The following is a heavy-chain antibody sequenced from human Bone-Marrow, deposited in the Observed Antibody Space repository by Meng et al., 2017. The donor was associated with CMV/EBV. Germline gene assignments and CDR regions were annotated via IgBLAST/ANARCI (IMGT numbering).Heavy chain of an antibody. J-gene: IGHJ4*02. CDR2: ISYDGSNK. D-gene: IGHD2/OR15-2a*01. V-gene: IGHV3-30*04. Sequence: GESLKISCAASGFTFSSYAMHWVRQAPGKGLEWVAVISYDGSNKYYADSVKGRFTISRDNAKNSLYLQMNSLRAEDTAVYYCARVFSYFDYWGQGTLVTVSS. CDR1: GFTFSSYA. CDR3: ARVFSYFDY.